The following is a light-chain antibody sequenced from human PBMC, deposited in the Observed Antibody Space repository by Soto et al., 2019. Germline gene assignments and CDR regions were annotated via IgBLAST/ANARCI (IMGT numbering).Light chain of an antibody. CDR2: EVS. V-gene: IGLV2-14*01. CDR1: SSDVGGYNY. J-gene: IGLJ1*01. CDR3: SSYTSSRTYV. Sequence: QSALTQPASVSGSPGQSSTISCTGTSSDVGGYNYVSWYQQHPGKAPKIMIYEVSNRPSGVSNRVSGSKSGNTASLTISGLQAEDEADYYCSSYTSSRTYVFGTGTKRTVL.